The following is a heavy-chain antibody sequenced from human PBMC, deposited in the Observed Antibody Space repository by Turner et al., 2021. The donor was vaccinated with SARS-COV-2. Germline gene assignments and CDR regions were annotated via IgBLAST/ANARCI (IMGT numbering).Heavy chain of an antibody. D-gene: IGHD4-17*01. CDR2: ISGSSSYI. V-gene: IGHV3-21*06. Sequence: EVQLVESGGGLVKPGGSLRLSCAASGFTFSPYSMNWVRQAPGKGLEWVSSISGSSSYIFYADSVKGRFTISRDNAKNSLYLQMNSLRAEDTAVYYCARDADYGGNPGGFDYWGQGTLVTVSS. CDR1: GFTFSPYS. CDR3: ARDADYGGNPGGFDY. J-gene: IGHJ4*02.